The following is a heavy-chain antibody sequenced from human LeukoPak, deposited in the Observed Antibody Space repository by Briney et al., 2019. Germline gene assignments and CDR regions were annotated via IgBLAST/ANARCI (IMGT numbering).Heavy chain of an antibody. Sequence: PGGTLRLSCAASGFTFSSYGMSWVRQAPGKGLEWVSAISGSGGSTYYADSVKGRFTISRDNSKNTLHLQMNSLRAEDTAVYYCAKSRGYTSGGIDYWGQGTLVTVSS. J-gene: IGHJ4*02. CDR3: AKSRGYTSGGIDY. D-gene: IGHD3-16*01. V-gene: IGHV3-23*01. CDR1: GFTFSSYG. CDR2: ISGSGGST.